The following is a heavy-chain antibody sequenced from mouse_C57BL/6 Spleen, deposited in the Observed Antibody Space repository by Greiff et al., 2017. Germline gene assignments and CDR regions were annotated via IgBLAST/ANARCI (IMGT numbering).Heavy chain of an antibody. V-gene: IGHV3-1*01. Sequence: VQLKESGPGMVKPSQSLSLTCTVTGYSITSDYIRYWIRPVPGNKLEWMGYRSYSGSTNYNPSLKRRISITQDKSKNHFFLKLKSVTTEDTATYSCARADDYTWFAYWGQGTLVTVSA. CDR2: RSYSGST. D-gene: IGHD2-4*01. CDR3: ARADDYTWFAY. CDR1: GYSITSDYI. J-gene: IGHJ3*01.